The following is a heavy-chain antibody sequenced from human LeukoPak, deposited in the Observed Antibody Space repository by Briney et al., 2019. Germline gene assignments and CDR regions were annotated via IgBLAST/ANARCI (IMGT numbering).Heavy chain of an antibody. J-gene: IGHJ6*02. CDR2: IYYSGST. V-gene: IGHV4-31*03. CDR1: GGSISSGGYY. D-gene: IGHD3-10*01. CDR3: ARGVTMVRGVPYYYYGMDV. Sequence: SETLSLTCTVSGGSISSGGYYWSWIRQHPGKGLEWIGYIYYSGSTYYNPSLKSRVTISVDTSKNQFSLKLSSVTAADTAVYYCARGVTMVRGVPYYYYGMDVWGQGTTVTVSS.